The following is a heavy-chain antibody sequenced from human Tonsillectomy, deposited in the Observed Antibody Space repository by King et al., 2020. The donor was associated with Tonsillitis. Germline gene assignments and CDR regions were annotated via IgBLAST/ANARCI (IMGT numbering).Heavy chain of an antibody. D-gene: IGHD2-2*01. J-gene: IGHJ5*02. CDR3: VRDRPCSSASCYGGSWFDP. V-gene: IGHV1-46*01. CDR2: INPSGGTT. CDR1: GYTFTSYY. Sequence: QLVQSGAEVKKPGASVKVSCKASGYTFTSYYMHWVRQAPGQGLEWMGMINPSGGTTSYAQKFQGRVTMTRDTATNTVYMELSRLRSEDTAVYYCVRDRPCSSASCYGGSWFDPWGQGTLVTVCS.